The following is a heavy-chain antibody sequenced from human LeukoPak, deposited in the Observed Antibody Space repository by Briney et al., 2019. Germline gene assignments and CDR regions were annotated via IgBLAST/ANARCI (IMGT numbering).Heavy chain of an antibody. D-gene: IGHD2-15*01. V-gene: IGHV4-59*01. CDR3: ATAGYSGGNPFEY. CDR1: GGSISKYY. CDR2: IYYSGST. J-gene: IGHJ4*02. Sequence: PSETLSLTCTVSGGSISKYYWSWIRQPPGKGLEWIGYIYYSGSTNYNPSLKSRVTISVDTSKNQFSLKLTSVTAADRAVYYCATAGYSGGNPFEYWGQGTLVTVSS.